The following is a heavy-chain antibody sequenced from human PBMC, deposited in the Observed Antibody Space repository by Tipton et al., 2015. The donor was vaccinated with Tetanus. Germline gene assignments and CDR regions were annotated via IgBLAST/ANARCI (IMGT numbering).Heavy chain of an antibody. V-gene: IGHV3-73*01. CDR1: GFTFSGSA. CDR3: TRVAAPQPFDY. J-gene: IGHJ4*02. Sequence: SLRLSCAASGFTFSGSAMHWVRQASGKGLEWVGRIRSKASNYATAYAASVKGRFTIYRDDYKNTAYLQMNSLETEDTAVYYCTRVAAPQPFDYWGQVTLVTVSS. D-gene: IGHD6-6*01. CDR2: IRSKASNYAT.